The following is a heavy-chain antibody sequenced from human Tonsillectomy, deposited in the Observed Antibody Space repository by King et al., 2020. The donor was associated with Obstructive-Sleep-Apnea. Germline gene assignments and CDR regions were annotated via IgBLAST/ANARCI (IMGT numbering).Heavy chain of an antibody. CDR2: ISYSGNT. Sequence: QLQESGPGLVKPSETLSLTCTVSGGSISSSSYYWGWIRQPPGKGLEWIGSISYSGNTYYNPSLKSRVTISVDTSKNQFSLKLSSVTAADTAVYYCARDCIASTSYGMDVWGQGTTVTVSS. CDR1: GGSISSSSYY. J-gene: IGHJ6*02. V-gene: IGHV4-39*07. CDR3: ARDCIASTSYGMDV. D-gene: IGHD6-13*01.